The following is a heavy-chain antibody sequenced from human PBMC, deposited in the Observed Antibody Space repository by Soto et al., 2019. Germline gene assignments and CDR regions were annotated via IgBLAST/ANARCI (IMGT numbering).Heavy chain of an antibody. CDR2: MNPNSGNT. V-gene: IGHV1-8*01. CDR3: ASLYSGYDFWFDP. Sequence: QVQLGQSGAEGKNPGASGKVSCKAPDYTSTSFDFNWLRRATGQGLEWMGWMNPNSGNTGYAQKFQGRVTMTRNTSISTAYMELSSLRSEDTAVYYCASLYSGYDFWFDPWGQGTLVTVSS. J-gene: IGHJ5*02. D-gene: IGHD5-12*01. CDR1: DYTSTSFD.